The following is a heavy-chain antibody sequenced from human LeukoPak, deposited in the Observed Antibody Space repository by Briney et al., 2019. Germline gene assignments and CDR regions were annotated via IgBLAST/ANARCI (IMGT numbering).Heavy chain of an antibody. Sequence: GRSLTLSCTASGFTFGDHTISWFRQAPGKGLEWINFIRSKTYGETTEYAASVKGRFTISRDDSKSIAYLQLDSLKTEDTAVYYCTRSTYYDLLTGYSNAFDIWGQGTMVTVSS. J-gene: IGHJ3*02. CDR1: GFTFGDHT. CDR3: TRSTYYDLLTGYSNAFDI. D-gene: IGHD3-9*01. V-gene: IGHV3-49*03. CDR2: IRSKTYGETT.